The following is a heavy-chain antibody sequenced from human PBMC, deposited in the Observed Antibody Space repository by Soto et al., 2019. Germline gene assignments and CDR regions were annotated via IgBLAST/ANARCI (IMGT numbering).Heavy chain of an antibody. J-gene: IGHJ5*02. CDR3: ARWTNYEDSSGYRFYT. Sequence: SETLSLTCTVSGGSISSYYWGWFRQPPGTGLEWIGYIYYSGSTNYNPSLKSRVTISVDTSKNQFSLKLSSVTAADTAVYYCARWTNYEDSSGYRFYTCGQGTLVTVSS. V-gene: IGHV4-59*01. D-gene: IGHD3-22*01. CDR2: IYYSGST. CDR1: GGSISSYY.